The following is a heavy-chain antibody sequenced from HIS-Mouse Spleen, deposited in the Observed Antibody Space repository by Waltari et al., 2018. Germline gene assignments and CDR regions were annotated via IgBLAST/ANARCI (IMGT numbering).Heavy chain of an antibody. J-gene: IGHJ2*01. CDR1: GCSISSSSSY. Sequence: QLQLQESGPGLVKPSETLSLPCTVSGCSISSSSSYWGLIRQPPGKGLEWIGSIYYSGSTYYNPSLKSRVTISVDTSKNQFSLKLSSVTAADTAVYYCAREIPYSSSWYDWYFDLWGRGTLVTVSS. V-gene: IGHV4-39*07. D-gene: IGHD6-13*01. CDR2: IYYSGST. CDR3: AREIPYSSSWYDWYFDL.